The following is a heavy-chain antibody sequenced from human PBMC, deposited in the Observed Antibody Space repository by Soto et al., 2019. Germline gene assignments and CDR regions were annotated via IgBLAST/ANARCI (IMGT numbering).Heavy chain of an antibody. Sequence: QVQLVESGGGVVQPGTSLRLSCAASGFRFKSFVMHWVRQAPGKGLEWVVFTSYDGNNKDYGDSVKGRFTVSRDNYQNTLHLQMDFLRPEDTALYYCARWGTTGGFDLWGQGTLVSVSS. D-gene: IGHD3-16*01. J-gene: IGHJ4*02. CDR1: GFRFKSFV. CDR3: ARWGTTGGFDL. V-gene: IGHV3-30*19. CDR2: TSYDGNNK.